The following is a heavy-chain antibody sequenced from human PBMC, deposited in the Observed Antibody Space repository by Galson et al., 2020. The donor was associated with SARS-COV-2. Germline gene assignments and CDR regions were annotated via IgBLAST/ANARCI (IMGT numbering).Heavy chain of an antibody. CDR3: ARVGTIFGVAPIDY. CDR2: LHESGTS. Sequence: SQTLSLTCSVSGASISGSECYWAWVRQAPGKALEWIGSLHESGTSYFNPSFKSRVTLSVDTSENKFSLNVISVTAADTAVYHCARVGTIFGVAPIDYWGQGALVTVSS. J-gene: IGHJ4*02. D-gene: IGHD3-3*01. CDR1: GASISGSECY. V-gene: IGHV4-39*07.